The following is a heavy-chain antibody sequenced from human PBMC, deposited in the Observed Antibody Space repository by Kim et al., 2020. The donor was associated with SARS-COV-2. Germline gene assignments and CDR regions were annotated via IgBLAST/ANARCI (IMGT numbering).Heavy chain of an antibody. Sequence: GGSLRLSCAASGFSVTNTWMNWVRQAPGKGLEWVGRITSVGATHFAAPVKGRFTISRDDSKNTLYLQMDSLETEDTGVYYCSWGVGIAGPGNYFDYWGQGNQVTVSS. CDR3: SWGVGIAGPGNYFDY. CDR1: GFSVTNTW. D-gene: IGHD6-13*01. J-gene: IGHJ4*02. V-gene: IGHV3-15*01. CDR2: ITSVGAT.